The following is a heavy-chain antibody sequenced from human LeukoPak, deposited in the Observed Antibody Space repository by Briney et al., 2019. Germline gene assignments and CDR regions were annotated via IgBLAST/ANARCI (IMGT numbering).Heavy chain of an antibody. J-gene: IGHJ4*02. D-gene: IGHD3-16*01. Sequence: ASVKVSCKASGYTFTDSSIHWVRQAPGQGLEWLGWTHPISGATHYKQKFQGRVILTRDTSIGTAYMEVTRLTSDDTAVYYCARGESVIRITYPWGQGTQVTVSS. CDR1: GYTFTDSS. CDR3: ARGESVIRITYP. V-gene: IGHV1-2*02. CDR2: THPISGAT.